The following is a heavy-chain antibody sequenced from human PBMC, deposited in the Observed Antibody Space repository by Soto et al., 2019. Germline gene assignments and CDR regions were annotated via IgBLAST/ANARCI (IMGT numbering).Heavy chain of an antibody. D-gene: IGHD6-19*01. CDR1: GYTFTSYD. Sequence: GASVKVSCKASGYTFTSYDINWVRQATGQGLEWMGWMNPNGGNTGYAQKFQGRVTMTRNTSISTAYMELSSLRSDDTAVYYCALIPGGMAVAGLVGWGQGTMVTVSS. CDR2: MNPNGGNT. V-gene: IGHV1-8*01. CDR3: ALIPGGMAVAGLVG. J-gene: IGHJ3*01.